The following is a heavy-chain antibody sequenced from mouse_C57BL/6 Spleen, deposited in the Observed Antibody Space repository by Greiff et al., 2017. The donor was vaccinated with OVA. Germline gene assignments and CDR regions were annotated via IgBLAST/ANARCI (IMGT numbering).Heavy chain of an antibody. D-gene: IGHD3-3*01. CDR3: ARGTLYAMDY. V-gene: IGHV1-54*01. CDR2: INPGSGGP. J-gene: IGHJ4*01. CDR1: GYAFTNYL. Sequence: VKLQESGAELVRPGTSVKVSCKASGYAFTNYLIEWVKQRPGQGLEWIGVINPGSGGPNYNEKFKGKATLTADKSSSTAYMQLSSLTSEDSAVYFCARGTLYAMDYWGQGTSVTVSS.